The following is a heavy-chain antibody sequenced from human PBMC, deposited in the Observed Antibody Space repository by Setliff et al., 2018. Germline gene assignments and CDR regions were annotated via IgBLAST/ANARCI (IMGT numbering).Heavy chain of an antibody. V-gene: IGHV4-34*01. CDR2: INHRGTT. Sequence: SLTCAVSGGSFSGYYWNWIRQAPGKGLEWIGEINHRGTTSYTPSLKGRVTISVDTSKNLFSLKLSSVTAADTAVYFCARGPRFDYESPTYRRRFDPWGQGTAVTVSS. J-gene: IGHJ5*02. CDR1: GGSFSGYY. D-gene: IGHD3-22*01. CDR3: ARGPRFDYESPTYRRRFDP.